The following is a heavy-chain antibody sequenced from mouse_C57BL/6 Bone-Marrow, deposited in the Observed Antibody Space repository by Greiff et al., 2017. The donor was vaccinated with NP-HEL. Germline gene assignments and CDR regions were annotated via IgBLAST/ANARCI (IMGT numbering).Heavy chain of an antibody. CDR3: TRRDSSGHFDY. CDR1: GYTFTSYW. CDR2: IYPGNSDT. J-gene: IGHJ2*01. Sequence: EVKLMESGTVLARPGASVKMSCKTSGYTFTSYWMHWVKQRPGQGLEWIGAIYPGNSDTSYNQKFKGKAKLTAVTSASTAYMELSSLTNEDSAVYYCTRRDSSGHFDYWGQGTTLTVSS. V-gene: IGHV1-5*01. D-gene: IGHD3-2*02.